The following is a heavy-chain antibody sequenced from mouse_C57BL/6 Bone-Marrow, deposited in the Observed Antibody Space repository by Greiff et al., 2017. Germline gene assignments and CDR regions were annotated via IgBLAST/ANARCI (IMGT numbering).Heavy chain of an antibody. D-gene: IGHD1-1*01. CDR3: AIGSSDGFAY. Sequence: QVQLQQPGAELVMPGASVKLSCKASGYTFTSYWMHWVKQRPGQGLEWIGEIDPSDSYTNYNQKFKGKSTLTVDKSSSTAYMQLSSLTAEDSAVYYCAIGSSDGFAYWGQGTLVTVSA. J-gene: IGHJ3*01. V-gene: IGHV1-69*01. CDR2: IDPSDSYT. CDR1: GYTFTSYW.